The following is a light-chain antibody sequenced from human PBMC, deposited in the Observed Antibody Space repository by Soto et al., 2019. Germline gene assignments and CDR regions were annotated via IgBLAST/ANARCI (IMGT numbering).Light chain of an antibody. CDR3: QQYGNSPYT. J-gene: IGKJ2*01. V-gene: IGKV3-20*01. Sequence: ENVLKQSPGTLSLYQGERATLSCRASQTVSSIHLAWYQQKPGQTPRLLIYSASSRATGIPDRFSGSGSGTDFTLTISRLEPEDFAVYYCQQYGNSPYTCGQGPRWIS. CDR2: SAS. CDR1: QTVSSIH.